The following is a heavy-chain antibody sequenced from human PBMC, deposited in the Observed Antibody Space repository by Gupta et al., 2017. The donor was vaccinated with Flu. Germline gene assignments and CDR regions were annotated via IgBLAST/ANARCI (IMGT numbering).Heavy chain of an antibody. CDR2: IRGKASSWGT. Sequence: GQLVDSAGGLVQPGGSLKLPSSAARPPLSGSAMHWGRQASGKGVRGVGSIRGKASSWGTAYTGAVKSRFTISRDKTKKTAYLKRKRVKDEDKAVYYNMRDGRGYSGYDVSWGQGTLVTVSS. V-gene: IGHV3-73*01. CDR3: MRDGRGYSGYDVS. D-gene: IGHD5-12*01. J-gene: IGHJ5*02. CDR1: RPPLSGSA.